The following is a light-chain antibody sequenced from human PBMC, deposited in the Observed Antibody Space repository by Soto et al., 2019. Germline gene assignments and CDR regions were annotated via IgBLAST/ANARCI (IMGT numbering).Light chain of an antibody. CDR2: AAS. Sequence: DIEMTQSPSSLSVSVGDRATISCRASQSISTYLDWYQQKPGQAPRFLIYAASTMQTCIPSRFSGSGSGTDFTLTISSLEPEDFATYYCQQNDSTPRTFGQGTKVEIK. CDR1: QSISTY. V-gene: IGKV1-39*01. CDR3: QQNDSTPRT. J-gene: IGKJ1*01.